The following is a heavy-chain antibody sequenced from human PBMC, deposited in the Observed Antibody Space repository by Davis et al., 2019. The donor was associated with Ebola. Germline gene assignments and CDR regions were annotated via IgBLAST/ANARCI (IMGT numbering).Heavy chain of an antibody. D-gene: IGHD3-22*01. J-gene: IGHJ4*02. CDR2: IYHIGST. CDR1: GGSITSSNW. V-gene: IGHV4-4*02. Sequence: MPSETLSLTCAVSGGSITSSNWWRWVRQPPGQGPEWVGEIYHIGSTNYNPSLKSRVTISVDKSKNQFSLKLSSVTAADTAVYYCASLPYYYDSSEDYWGQGTLVTVSS. CDR3: ASLPYYYDSSEDY.